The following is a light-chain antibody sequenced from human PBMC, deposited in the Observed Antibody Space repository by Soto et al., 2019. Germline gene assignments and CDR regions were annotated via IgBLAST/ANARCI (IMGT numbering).Light chain of an antibody. Sequence: EIVMTQSPVTLSVSPGETANLSCRASQTVTTNLAWYQQKPGRSPRLLLYGTSTRATGIPARFSGSGSGTEFTLTISRLQSEDVAVYYCQQYAGSPRTFGQGTKVEIK. CDR3: QQYAGSPRT. CDR1: QTVTTN. CDR2: GTS. J-gene: IGKJ1*01. V-gene: IGKV3-15*01.